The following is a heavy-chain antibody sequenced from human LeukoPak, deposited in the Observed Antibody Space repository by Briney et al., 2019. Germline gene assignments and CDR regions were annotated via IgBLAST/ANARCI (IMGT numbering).Heavy chain of an antibody. CDR1: GFTFSSYA. CDR3: ARLEMAGIAFYYYYGMDV. V-gene: IGHV3-23*01. Sequence: GGSLRLSCAASGFTFSSYAMSWVRQAPGKGLEWVSAISGSGGSTYYADSVKGRFTISRHNSKNTLYLQMNSLRAEDTAVYYCARLEMAGIAFYYYYGMDVWGQGTTVTVSS. J-gene: IGHJ6*02. D-gene: IGHD5-24*01. CDR2: ISGSGGST.